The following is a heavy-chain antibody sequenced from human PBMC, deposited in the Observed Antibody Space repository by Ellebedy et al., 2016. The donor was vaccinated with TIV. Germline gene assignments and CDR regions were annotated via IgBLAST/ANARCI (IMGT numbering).Heavy chain of an antibody. D-gene: IGHD3-10*01. Sequence: GESLKISCAASGLTFTRDYMSWVRQAPGKGLEWVANIKQDGSAKYYIDSVKGRFTISRDNAKNSLYLQMNSLRAEDTAVYYCARDGVGAGLDYWGQGTLVTVSS. J-gene: IGHJ4*02. V-gene: IGHV3-7*03. CDR2: IKQDGSAK. CDR3: ARDGVGAGLDY. CDR1: GLTFTRDY.